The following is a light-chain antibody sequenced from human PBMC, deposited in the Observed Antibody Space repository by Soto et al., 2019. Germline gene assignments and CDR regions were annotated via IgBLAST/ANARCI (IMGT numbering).Light chain of an antibody. CDR3: QSYDNSLSGL. V-gene: IGLV1-40*01. CDR1: SSNIGAGFD. J-gene: IGLJ3*02. Sequence: QSVLTQPPSVSGAPGQRVTISCTGDSSNIGAGFDVHWYQQLPGAAPKLLIFNDVNRPSGVPDRFSGSRSGSSASLAITGLQPEDEAEYYCQSYDNSLSGLFGGGTKLTVL. CDR2: NDV.